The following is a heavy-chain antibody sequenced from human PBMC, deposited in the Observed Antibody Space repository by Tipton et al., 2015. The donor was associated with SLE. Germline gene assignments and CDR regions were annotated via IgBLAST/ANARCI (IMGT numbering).Heavy chain of an antibody. Sequence: GSLRLSCAASGFTFTNYAMNWVRQAPGKGLEWVSAISGSGGSTYYADSVKGRFTISRDNAKNSLYLQMNSLRAEDTAVYYCARGRFPAAGTAFDIWGQGTMVTVSS. J-gene: IGHJ3*02. CDR3: ARGRFPAAGTAFDI. V-gene: IGHV3-23*01. CDR2: ISGSGGST. CDR1: GFTFTNYA. D-gene: IGHD6-13*01.